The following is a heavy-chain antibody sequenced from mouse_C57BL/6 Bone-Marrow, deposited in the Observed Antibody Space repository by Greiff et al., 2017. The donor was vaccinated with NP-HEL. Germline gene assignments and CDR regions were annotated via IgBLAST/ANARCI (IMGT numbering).Heavy chain of an antibody. J-gene: IGHJ2*01. Sequence: QVQLQQSGAELVRPGASVTLSCKASGYTFTDYEMHWVKQTPVHGLEWIGAIYPETGGTAYNQKFKGKAILTADKSSSTAYMELRSLTSEDSAVYYCRGSWNCFDYWGQGTTLTVSS. CDR1: GYTFTDYE. CDR2: IYPETGGT. V-gene: IGHV1-15*01. CDR3: RGSWNCFDY. D-gene: IGHD1-1*02.